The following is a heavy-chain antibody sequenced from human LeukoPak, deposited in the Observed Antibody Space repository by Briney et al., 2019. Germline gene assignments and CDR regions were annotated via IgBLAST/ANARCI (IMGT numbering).Heavy chain of an antibody. V-gene: IGHV1-18*01. CDR2: MSAYNGNT. CDR3: ARDLYYGGGGAHDY. D-gene: IGHD3-10*01. CDR1: GCTFSSYG. J-gene: IGHJ4*02. Sequence: ASVKVSCTASGCTFSSYGITWVREAPGQGLEWMGWMSAYNGNTNYAQKLQGRVTMTTDTSTSTAYIELRSLRSDDTAVYYCARDLYYGGGGAHDYWGQGTLVTVSS.